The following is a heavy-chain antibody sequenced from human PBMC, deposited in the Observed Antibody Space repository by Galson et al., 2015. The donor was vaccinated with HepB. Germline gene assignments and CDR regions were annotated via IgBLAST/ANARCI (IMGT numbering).Heavy chain of an antibody. CDR2: INPSGGST. CDR1: GYTFTSYY. CDR3: ASGLAAAGTYYYYYGMDV. Sequence: SVKVSCKASGYTFTSYYMHWVRQAPGQGLEWMGIINPSGGSTSYAQKFQGRVTMTRDTSTSTVYMELSSLRSEDTAVYYCASGLAAAGTYYYYYGMDVWGQVTPVTVSS. J-gene: IGHJ6*02. D-gene: IGHD6-13*01. V-gene: IGHV1-46*01.